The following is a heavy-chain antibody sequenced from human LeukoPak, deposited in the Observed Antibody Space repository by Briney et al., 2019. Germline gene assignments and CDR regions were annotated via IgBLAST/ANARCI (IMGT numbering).Heavy chain of an antibody. D-gene: IGHD2-2*01. J-gene: IGHJ5*02. CDR2: IRDKTYGGTT. CDR1: GSTFGDYA. Sequence: PGRSLRLSCTASGSTFGDYAMSWVRQAPGKGLAWVGFIRDKTYGGTTEYAASVKGRFTISRDDSRSIAYLQMNGPKTEDTAVYYCTRDRGYCSSTSCYAWFDPWGQGTLVTVSS. CDR3: TRDRGYCSSTSCYAWFDP. V-gene: IGHV3-49*04.